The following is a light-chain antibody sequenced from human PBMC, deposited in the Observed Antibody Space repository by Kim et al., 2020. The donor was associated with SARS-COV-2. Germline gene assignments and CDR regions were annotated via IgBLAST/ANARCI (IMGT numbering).Light chain of an antibody. CDR1: QSVSSSY. CDR2: GAS. Sequence: LSLSPGERATLSCRASQSVSSSYLAWYQQKPGQAPRLLIYGASSRATGIPDRFSGSGSGTDFTLTISRLEPEDFAVYYCQQYGRAFGQGTKVEI. J-gene: IGKJ1*01. CDR3: QQYGRA. V-gene: IGKV3-20*01.